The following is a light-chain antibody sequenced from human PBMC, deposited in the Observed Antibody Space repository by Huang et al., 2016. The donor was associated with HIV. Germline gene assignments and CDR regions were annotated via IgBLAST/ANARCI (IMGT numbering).Light chain of an antibody. Sequence: DIQMTQSPSSLSASVGDRVTITCLASQGFSHYLAWFQQKPGKAPKPLIYGASSLHSGVPSKFSGSGSGTDFTLIISSLQPEDFATYYCQQYDSYPMTFGQGTRLDIK. CDR1: QGFSHY. CDR2: GAS. CDR3: QQYDSYPMT. J-gene: IGKJ5*01. V-gene: IGKV1-16*02.